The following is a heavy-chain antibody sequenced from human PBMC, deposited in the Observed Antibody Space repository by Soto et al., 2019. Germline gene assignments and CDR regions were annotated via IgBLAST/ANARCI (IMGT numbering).Heavy chain of an antibody. Sequence: GGSLSLSCAGSGFTCYAYTMHWVRKAPGKGLEWVSLISWDGGSTYYADSVKGRFTVSRDNSKNSLYLQMNSLRTEDTALYYCAKDFYGTMYYFDYWGQGTLVTVSS. V-gene: IGHV3-43*01. D-gene: IGHD3-16*01. CDR3: AKDFYGTMYYFDY. CDR1: GFTCYAYT. CDR2: ISWDGGST. J-gene: IGHJ4*02.